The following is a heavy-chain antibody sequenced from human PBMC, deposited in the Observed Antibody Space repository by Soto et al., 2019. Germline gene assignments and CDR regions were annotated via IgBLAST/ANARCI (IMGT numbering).Heavy chain of an antibody. J-gene: IGHJ4*02. Sequence: QVQLQESGPGLVKPSQTLSLTCTVSGGSISSGGYYWSWIRQHPGKGLEWIGYIYYSGSTYYNPSLKSRVTISVDTSKNQFSLKLSSVTAADTAVYYCARAVRGSNQYSGRYYFDYWGQGTLVTVSS. CDR1: GGSISSGGYY. V-gene: IGHV4-31*03. D-gene: IGHD5-12*01. CDR2: IYYSGST. CDR3: ARAVRGSNQYSGRYYFDY.